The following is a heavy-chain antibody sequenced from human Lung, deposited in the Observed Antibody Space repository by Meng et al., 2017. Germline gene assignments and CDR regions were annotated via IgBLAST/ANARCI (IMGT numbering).Heavy chain of an antibody. CDR3: TGVGHKNWFNS. D-gene: IGHD2-21*01. J-gene: IGHJ5*01. CDR2: TYYRSKWYS. CDR1: GDSISSNRAA. Sequence: QVHLQQSGPGPVNPSQTLPRPGPISGDSISSNRAAWNWIRQSPSRGLEWLGRTYYRSKWYSDYATSVRSRITINADTSKNQFSLQLNSLTPEDTAVYYCTGVGHKNWFNSWGQGTLVTVSS. V-gene: IGHV6-1*01.